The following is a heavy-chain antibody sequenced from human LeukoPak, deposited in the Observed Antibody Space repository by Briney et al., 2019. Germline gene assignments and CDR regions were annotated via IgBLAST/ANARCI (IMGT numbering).Heavy chain of an antibody. V-gene: IGHV3-7*01. CDR3: ARESIVVVPTTMDDASDI. CDR2: IKQDGSEQ. CDR1: GFTFSHYY. Sequence: GGSLRLSCAASGFTFSHYYISWVRQAPGKGLEWVANIKQDGSEQFYLDSVKGRFTISRDNAKNALYLQMYSLRVEDTAVYYCARESIVVVPTTMDDASDIWGQGTMVTVSS. D-gene: IGHD2-2*01. J-gene: IGHJ3*02.